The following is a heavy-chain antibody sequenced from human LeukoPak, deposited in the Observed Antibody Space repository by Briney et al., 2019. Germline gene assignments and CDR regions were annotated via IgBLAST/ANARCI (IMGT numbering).Heavy chain of an antibody. CDR1: GFTFSDYA. V-gene: IGHV3-30-3*01. CDR2: ISHDGSIK. J-gene: IGHJ5*02. Sequence: GGSLRLSCAASGFTFSDYAMHWVRLAPGKGLEWVAVISHDGSIKFSADSVKGRFTISRDNSKNTLYLQMNSLRAEDTAVYYCARDGITTGGTVHNWFDPWGQGTLVTVSS. D-gene: IGHD6-13*01. CDR3: ARDGITTGGTVHNWFDP.